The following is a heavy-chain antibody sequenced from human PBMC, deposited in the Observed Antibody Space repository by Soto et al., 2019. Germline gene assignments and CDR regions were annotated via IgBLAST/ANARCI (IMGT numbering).Heavy chain of an antibody. CDR2: IKDKADGVTT. J-gene: IGHJ2*01. CDR3: TTESHYCTGAICNVGV. D-gene: IGHD2-8*02. CDR1: GFTFKNTW. V-gene: IGHV3-15*07. Sequence: EFQLVESGGGLVKPGGSLGLSCTASGFTFKNTWMNWVRQAPGKGLEWVGRIKDKADGVTTQYASPVEGRFAILRDDSKTTLFLQMNSLKTEDTAVYYCTTESHYCTGAICNVGVWGRGTLVTVSS.